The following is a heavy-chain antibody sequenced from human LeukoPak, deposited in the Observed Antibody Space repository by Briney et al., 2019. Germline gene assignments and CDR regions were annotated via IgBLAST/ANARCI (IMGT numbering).Heavy chain of an antibody. J-gene: IGHJ6*02. CDR2: IYSGGST. V-gene: IGHV3-66*01. Sequence: GGSLRLSCAASGFTVSSNYMSWVRQAPGKGLEWVSVIYSGGSTYYADSVKGRFTISRDNSENTLYLQMNSLRAEDTAVYYCARDPIGPVDRDYYYGMDVWGQGTTVTVSS. CDR1: GFTVSSNY. CDR3: ARDPIGPVDRDYYYGMDV. D-gene: IGHD1-14*01.